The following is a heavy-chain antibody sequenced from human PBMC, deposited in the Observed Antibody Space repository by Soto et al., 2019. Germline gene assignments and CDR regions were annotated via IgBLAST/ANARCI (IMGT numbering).Heavy chain of an antibody. CDR3: ARALWGSSWYLGQQARERHWLDT. V-gene: IGHV1-69*01. CDR1: GWALSGYA. D-gene: IGHD6-13*01. Sequence: SPVTRACTASGWALSGYAVSWVLHATGKGLEWMGGIIPIFGTANYAQKFQGRVTITADESTSTAYMELRSLRSDDTAVYYCARALWGSSWYLGQQARERHWLDTSGEPTL. J-gene: IGHJ5*02. CDR2: IIPIFGTA.